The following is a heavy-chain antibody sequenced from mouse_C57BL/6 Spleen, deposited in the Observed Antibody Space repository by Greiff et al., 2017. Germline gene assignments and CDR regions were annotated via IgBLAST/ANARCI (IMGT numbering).Heavy chain of an antibody. CDR2: IYPGGGYT. CDR3: ARWDDGYYGVDY. Sequence: VHLQQSGAELVRPGTSVKMSCKASGYTFTNYWIGWAKQRPGHGLEWIGDIYPGGGYTNYNEKFKGKATLTADKSSSTAYMQFSSLTSEDSAIYYCARWDDGYYGVDYWGQGTTLTVSS. J-gene: IGHJ2*01. D-gene: IGHD2-3*01. CDR1: GYTFTNYW. V-gene: IGHV1-63*01.